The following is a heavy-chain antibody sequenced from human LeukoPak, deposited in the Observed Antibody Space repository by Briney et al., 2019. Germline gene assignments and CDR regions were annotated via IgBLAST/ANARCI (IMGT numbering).Heavy chain of an antibody. Sequence: PGGSLRLSCAASGFTFSNYFMHWVRQAPGKGLVWVSSISSSSSYIYYADSVKGRFTISRDNAKNSLYLQMNSLRAEDTAVYYCARFMSLVAGNGGDYWGQGTLVTVSS. CDR2: ISSSSSYI. V-gene: IGHV3-21*01. CDR3: ARFMSLVAGNGGDY. J-gene: IGHJ4*02. D-gene: IGHD6-19*01. CDR1: GFTFSNYF.